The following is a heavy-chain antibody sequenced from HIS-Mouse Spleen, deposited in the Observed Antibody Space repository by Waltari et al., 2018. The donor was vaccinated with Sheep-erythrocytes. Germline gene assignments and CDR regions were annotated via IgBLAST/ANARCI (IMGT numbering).Heavy chain of an antibody. CDR1: GFTFSSYS. Sequence: SGFTFSSYSMNWVRQAPGKGLEWVSSISRSSSYIYYADSVKGRFTISRDNAKNSLYLQMNSLRAEDTAVYYCARVASGATFDYWGQGTLVTVSS. V-gene: IGHV3-21*01. D-gene: IGHD1-26*01. CDR2: ISRSSSYI. J-gene: IGHJ4*02. CDR3: ARVASGATFDY.